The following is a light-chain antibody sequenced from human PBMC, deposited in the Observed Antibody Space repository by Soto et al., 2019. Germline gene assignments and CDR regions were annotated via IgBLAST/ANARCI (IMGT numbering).Light chain of an antibody. CDR3: AAWDDSLNAYV. CDR1: SSNIGSNT. V-gene: IGLV1-44*01. J-gene: IGLJ1*01. Sequence: QSVLTQPPSASGTPGQRVTISCSGSSSNIGSNTVNWYQQLPGTAPKLLIYSHNQRPSGVPDRFSGSKPGTSASLAISGLQSEDEADYYCAAWDDSLNAYVFGTGTKLTVL. CDR2: SHN.